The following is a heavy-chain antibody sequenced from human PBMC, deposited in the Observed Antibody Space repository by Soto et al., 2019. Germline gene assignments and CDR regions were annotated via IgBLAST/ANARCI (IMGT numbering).Heavy chain of an antibody. CDR1: GYTFTGYY. CDR3: ASQGGGYCSGGSCYSEDYYYGMDV. CDR2: INPNSGGT. V-gene: IGHV1-2*04. J-gene: IGHJ6*02. D-gene: IGHD2-15*01. Sequence: QVQLVQSGAEVKKPGASVKVSCKASGYTFTGYYMHWVRQAPGQGLEWMGWINPNSGGTNYAQKLEGWVTMTRDTSISTAYRELSRLRSDGTAVYYCASQGGGYCSGGSCYSEDYYYGMDVWGQGTTVTVSS.